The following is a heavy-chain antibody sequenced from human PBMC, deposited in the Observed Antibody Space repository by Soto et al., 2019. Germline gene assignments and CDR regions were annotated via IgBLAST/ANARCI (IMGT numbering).Heavy chain of an antibody. V-gene: IGHV4-30-4*01. D-gene: IGHD3-22*01. J-gene: IGHJ4*02. CDR2: IYYSGST. CDR1: GGSISSGDYY. CDR3: AREPYDYDRSGHFDY. Sequence: SETLSLTCTVSGGSISSGDYYWNWIRQPPGKGLEWIGFIYYSGSTYYNPSLKSRVTISVDTSKNQFSVRLTSVTAADTAVYYCAREPYDYDRSGHFDYWGQGTLVTVSS.